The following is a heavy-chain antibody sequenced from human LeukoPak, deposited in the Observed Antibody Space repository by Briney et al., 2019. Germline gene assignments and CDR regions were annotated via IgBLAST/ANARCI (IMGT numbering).Heavy chain of an antibody. J-gene: IGHJ4*02. CDR2: ITGSSSSI. D-gene: IGHD1-14*01. CDR1: GFTFGSYS. V-gene: IGHV3-48*02. Sequence: PAGSLLPSSAASGFTFGSYSISWVRQAPGKGLEWTSFITGSSSSIYYAVSVKGRFTISRDNDMHSLYLQMNSLRDEDTAVYYCAGVRNGIFCQLWGQGTLVTVSS. CDR3: AGVRNGIFCQL.